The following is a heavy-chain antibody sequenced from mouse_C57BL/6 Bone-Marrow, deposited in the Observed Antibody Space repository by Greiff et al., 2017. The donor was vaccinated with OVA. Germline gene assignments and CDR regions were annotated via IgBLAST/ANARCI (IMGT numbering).Heavy chain of an antibody. CDR3: TRVYYYGSSAWFAY. V-gene: IGHV5-9-1*02. J-gene: IGHJ3*01. D-gene: IGHD1-1*01. CDR2: ISSGGDYI. Sequence: EVKLVESGEGLVKPGGSLKLSCAASGFTFSSYAMSWVRQTPEKRLEWVAYISSGGDYIYYADTVKGRFTISRDNARNTLYLQMSSLKSEDTAMYYCTRVYYYGSSAWFAYWGQGTLVTVSA. CDR1: GFTFSSYA.